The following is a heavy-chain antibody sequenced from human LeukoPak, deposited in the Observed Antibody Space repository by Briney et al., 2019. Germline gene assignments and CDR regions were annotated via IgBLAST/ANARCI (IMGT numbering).Heavy chain of an antibody. CDR2: IYYSGST. CDR3: ARVGEYQLLYFDY. CDR1: GGSISSYY. V-gene: IGHV4-59*01. J-gene: IGHJ4*02. D-gene: IGHD2-2*01. Sequence: PSETVSLTCTVSGGSISSYYWSWIRQPPGKGLEWIGYIYYSGSTNYNPSLKSRVTISVDTSKNQFSLKLSSVTAADTAVYYCARVGEYQLLYFDYWGQGTLVTVSS.